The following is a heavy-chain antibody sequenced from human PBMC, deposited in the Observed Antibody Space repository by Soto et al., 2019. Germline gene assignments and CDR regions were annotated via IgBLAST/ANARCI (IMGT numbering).Heavy chain of an antibody. Sequence: SVQVSFKVARYIFLNSYMHWVRQAPGQGPEWMGIINPSGGHTTYAQKFQGRVTVTSDASTSTVYMVLTSLRSDDTALYYCARAGTGTRAFDVWGQGTMVTVSS. D-gene: IGHD1-7*01. CDR3: ARAGTGTRAFDV. CDR2: INPSGGHT. CDR1: RYIFLNSY. V-gene: IGHV1-46*01. J-gene: IGHJ3*01.